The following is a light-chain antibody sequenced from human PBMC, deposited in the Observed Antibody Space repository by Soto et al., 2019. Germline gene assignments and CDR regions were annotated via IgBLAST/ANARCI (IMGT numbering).Light chain of an antibody. V-gene: IGLV2-14*01. CDR1: SSDIGAYNY. Sequence: QSALTQPASVSGSPGQSITISCTGTSSDIGAYNYVSWYQQHPGKTPKLMIYGVTNRPSGVSNRFSGSKSGSTASLTISGLQAEYEADYYCSSYTTSSTLEFGGGTKLTVL. J-gene: IGLJ2*01. CDR3: SSYTTSSTLE. CDR2: GVT.